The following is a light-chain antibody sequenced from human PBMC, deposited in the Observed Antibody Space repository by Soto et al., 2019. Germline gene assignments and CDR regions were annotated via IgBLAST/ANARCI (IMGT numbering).Light chain of an antibody. J-gene: IGKJ1*01. CDR1: QSVNKAY. CDR2: DAS. CDR3: QQYNNWPRT. Sequence: IVLTQSLGTLSVSPGDRATLSCRASQSVNKAYLVWYQVKPGQAPRLLIFDASTRATGIPVRFSGSGSGTEFTLTISSLQSEDFAVYYCQQYNNWPRTFGQGTKVDIK. V-gene: IGKV3-15*01.